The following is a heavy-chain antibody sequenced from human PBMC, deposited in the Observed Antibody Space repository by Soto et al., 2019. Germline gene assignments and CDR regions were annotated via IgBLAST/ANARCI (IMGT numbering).Heavy chain of an antibody. V-gene: IGHV4-34*01. J-gene: IGHJ4*02. D-gene: IGHD6-25*01. CDR1: GGSFSGYY. CDR3: ARGPGATLGRYFDY. CDR2: INHSGST. Sequence: SETLSLTCAVYGGSFSGYYWSWIRQPPGKGLEWIGEINHSGSTNYNPSLKSRVTISVDKSKNQFSLKLSSVTAADTAVYYCARGPGATLGRYFDYWGQGTLVTVSS.